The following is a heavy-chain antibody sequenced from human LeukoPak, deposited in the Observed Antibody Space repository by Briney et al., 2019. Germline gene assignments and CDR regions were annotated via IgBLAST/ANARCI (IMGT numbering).Heavy chain of an antibody. CDR2: INPNSGGT. D-gene: IGHD6-13*01. V-gene: IGHV1-2*02. Sequence: GASVKVSCKASGYTFTSYGISWVRQAPGHGLEWMGWINPNSGGTNYAQKFQGRVTMTRDTSISTAYMELSRLRSDDTAVYYCARLIGGKQQLGYYYMDVWGKGTTVTVSS. J-gene: IGHJ6*03. CDR3: ARLIGGKQQLGYYYMDV. CDR1: GYTFTSYG.